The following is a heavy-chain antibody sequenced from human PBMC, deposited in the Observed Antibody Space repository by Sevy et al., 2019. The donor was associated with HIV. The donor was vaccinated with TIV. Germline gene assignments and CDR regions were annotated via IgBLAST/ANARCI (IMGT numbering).Heavy chain of an antibody. V-gene: IGHV3-9*01. Sequence: GGSLRLPCAASGFTFDDYAMHWVRQAPGKGLEWVSGISWNSGSIGYADSVKGRFTISRDNAKNSLYLQMNSLRAEDTALYYCAKDKTHCSGGSCYPDALDIWGQGTMVTVSS. CDR2: ISWNSGSI. D-gene: IGHD2-15*01. CDR3: AKDKTHCSGGSCYPDALDI. CDR1: GFTFDDYA. J-gene: IGHJ3*02.